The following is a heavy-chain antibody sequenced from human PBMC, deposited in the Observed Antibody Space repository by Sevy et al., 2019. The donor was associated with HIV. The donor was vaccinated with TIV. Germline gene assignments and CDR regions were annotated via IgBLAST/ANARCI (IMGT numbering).Heavy chain of an antibody. D-gene: IGHD3-10*01. CDR3: ARGAYYYGSGSPLDY. J-gene: IGHJ4*02. CDR2: SYYSGST. V-gene: IGHV4-30-4*01. Sequence: SETLSLTCTVSGGSISSGDYYWSWIRQPPGKGLEWIGYSYYSGSTYYNPSLKSRVTISVDTSKNQFSLKLSSVTAADTTVYYCARGAYYYGSGSPLDYWGQGTLVTVSS. CDR1: GGSISSGDYY.